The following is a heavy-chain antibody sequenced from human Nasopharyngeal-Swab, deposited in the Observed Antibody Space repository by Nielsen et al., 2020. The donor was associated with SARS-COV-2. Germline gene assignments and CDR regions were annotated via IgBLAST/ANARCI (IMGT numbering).Heavy chain of an antibody. CDR1: GFSFGRFA. D-gene: IGHD1-26*01. CDR3: AKDYPELVGGSSIFDY. CDR2: VNGPGGT. J-gene: IGHJ4*02. V-gene: IGHV3-23*01. Sequence: GESLKISCAASGFSFGRFAMSWVRKAPGMGLEWVSGVNGPGGTYYADSVKGRFTLSRDIFQNTLYLQMNSLRVEDTATYYWAKDYPELVGGSSIFDYWGQGILVTVSS.